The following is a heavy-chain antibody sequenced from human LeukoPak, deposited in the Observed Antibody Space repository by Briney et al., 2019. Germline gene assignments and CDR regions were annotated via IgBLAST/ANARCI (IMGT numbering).Heavy chain of an antibody. V-gene: IGHV3-74*01. J-gene: IGHJ3*02. Sequence: GRSLRLSCAASGFTFSSYWMHWVRQAPGKGLVWVSRINSDGSSTSCADSVKGRFTISRDNAKNTLYLQMYSLKAEDTAVYYCARVHVPCIVVVGWTDAFDIWGQGTMVTVSS. CDR3: ARVHVPCIVVVGWTDAFDI. D-gene: IGHD2-15*01. CDR1: GFTFSSYW. CDR2: INSDGSST.